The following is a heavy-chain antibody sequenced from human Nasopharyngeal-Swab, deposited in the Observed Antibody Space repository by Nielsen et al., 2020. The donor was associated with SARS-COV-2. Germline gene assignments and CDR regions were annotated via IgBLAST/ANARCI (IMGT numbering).Heavy chain of an antibody. V-gene: IGHV1-69*13. J-gene: IGHJ6*03. CDR1: GGTFSSYA. CDR3: ARDSGIVVRLSYYYYMDV. CDR2: IIPIFGTA. Sequence: SVKVSCKASGGTFSSYAISGVRQAPAQGLEWMGGIIPIFGTANYAQKFQGRVTITADESTSTAYMELSSLSSEDTAVYYCARDSGIVVRLSYYYYMDVWGKGTTVTVSS. D-gene: IGHD6-6*01.